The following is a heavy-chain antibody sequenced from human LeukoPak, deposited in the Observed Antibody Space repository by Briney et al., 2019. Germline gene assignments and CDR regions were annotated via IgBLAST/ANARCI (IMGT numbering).Heavy chain of an antibody. V-gene: IGHV3-23*01. CDR2: ISGSGGST. CDR3: ARGGQYDYVWGSYRPFDY. Sequence: GGSLRLSCAASGFTFSSYAMSWVRQAPGKGLEWVSAISGSGGSTYYADSVKGRFTISRDNAKNSLYLQMNSLRAEDTAVYYCARGGQYDYVWGSYRPFDYWGQGTLVTVSS. D-gene: IGHD3-16*02. CDR1: GFTFSSYA. J-gene: IGHJ4*02.